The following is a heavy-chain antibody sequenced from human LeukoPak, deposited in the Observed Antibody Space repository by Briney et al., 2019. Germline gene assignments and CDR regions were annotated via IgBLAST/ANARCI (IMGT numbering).Heavy chain of an antibody. CDR2: IKQDGSEQ. CDR3: ARRALTMARGARPYYFDY. CDR1: GFTFSSYW. V-gene: IGHV3-7*01. Sequence: GGSLRLSCAASGFTFSSYWMSWVRQAPGKRLEWVANIKQDGSEQYYVDSVKGRFTISRDNAKNSLHLQMNSLRAEDTAVYYCARRALTMARGARPYYFDYWGQGTLVTVSS. D-gene: IGHD3-10*01. J-gene: IGHJ4*02.